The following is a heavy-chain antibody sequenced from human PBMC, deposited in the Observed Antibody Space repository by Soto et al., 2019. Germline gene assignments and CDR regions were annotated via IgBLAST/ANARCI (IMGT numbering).Heavy chain of an antibody. D-gene: IGHD6-13*01. CDR1: GFTFSSYG. CDR3: AKDGSSSFNWYFDL. V-gene: IGHV3-30*18. J-gene: IGHJ2*01. Sequence: QVQLVESGGGVVQPGRSLRLSCAASGFTFSSYGMHWVRQAPGKGLEWVAVISYDGSNKYYADSVKGRFTISRDNSKNTLYLQMNSLRAEDTAVYYCAKDGSSSFNWYFDLWGRGTLVTVSS. CDR2: ISYDGSNK.